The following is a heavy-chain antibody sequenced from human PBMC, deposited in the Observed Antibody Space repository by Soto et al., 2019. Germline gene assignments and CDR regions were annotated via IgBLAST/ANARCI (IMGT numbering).Heavy chain of an antibody. CDR3: ARGPSGDKVDS. CDR2: IYNGGST. CDR1: GGSISTVNYW. J-gene: IGHJ4*02. V-gene: IGHV4-30-4*01. Sequence: QVQLQESGPGLVKPSQTLSLTGTVSGGSISTVNYWWSWIRQSPDMGLEWIGHIYNGGSTYNNPSPESRVTIAVDTSKNQLSLTLSSVSAADTAVYYGARGPSGDKVDSWCQGTLVTVS. D-gene: IGHD7-27*01.